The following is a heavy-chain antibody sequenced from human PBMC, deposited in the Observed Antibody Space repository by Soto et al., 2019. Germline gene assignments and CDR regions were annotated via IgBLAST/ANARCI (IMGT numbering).Heavy chain of an antibody. D-gene: IGHD2-15*01. J-gene: IGHJ4*02. V-gene: IGHV4-30-2*01. CDR3: ARAGCSGGSCYSDYFDY. Sequence: SETLSLTCAVSGGSISSGGYSWSWIRQPPGKGLEWVGYIYHSGSTYYNPSLKSRVTISVDRSKNQFSLKLSSVTAADAAVYYCARAGCSGGSCYSDYFDYWGRGTLVTVSS. CDR2: IYHSGST. CDR1: GGSISSGGYS.